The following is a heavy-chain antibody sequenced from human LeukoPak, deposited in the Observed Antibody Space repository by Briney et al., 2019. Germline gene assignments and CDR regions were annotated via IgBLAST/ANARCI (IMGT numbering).Heavy chain of an antibody. CDR3: ARHPGKVTNDWYFDL. CDR1: GYTFTGYY. Sequence: GASVKVTCKASGYTFTGYYMHWLRQAPGQGLELMGWINPNSGGTNYAQKFQGRVTMTRDTSITTAYMELSRLSSDDTAVYYCARHPGKVTNDWYFDLWGRGTLVTVSS. D-gene: IGHD4-23*01. J-gene: IGHJ2*01. V-gene: IGHV1-2*02. CDR2: INPNSGGT.